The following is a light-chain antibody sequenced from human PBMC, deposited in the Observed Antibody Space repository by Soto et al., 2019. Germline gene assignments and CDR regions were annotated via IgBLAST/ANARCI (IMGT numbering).Light chain of an antibody. J-gene: IGKJ3*01. Sequence: EIVLTQSPGTLSLSPGERATLSCRASQSVSSSYLAWYQQKPGQAPRLLIYVASSRATVIPDRFSGSGSGPVFTLTISRLEPEDVAVYYCQRYGSSLFTFGPGTKVDIK. CDR1: QSVSSSY. CDR2: VAS. V-gene: IGKV3-20*01. CDR3: QRYGSSLFT.